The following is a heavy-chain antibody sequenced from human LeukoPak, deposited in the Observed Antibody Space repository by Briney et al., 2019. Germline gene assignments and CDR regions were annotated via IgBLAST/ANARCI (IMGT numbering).Heavy chain of an antibody. CDR2: LQNHGGDI. Sequence: PGGSLRLSCAASGFTFSNYGMHWVRQAPDKGLEWVAFLQNHGGDIHYAESVEGRFTISRDNSKNTLYLQMNSLRPEDTAVYYCAKDWGHYYDSSGSTLTRGAFDIWGQGTMVTVSS. V-gene: IGHV3-30*02. D-gene: IGHD3-22*01. CDR3: AKDWGHYYDSSGSTLTRGAFDI. CDR1: GFTFSNYG. J-gene: IGHJ3*02.